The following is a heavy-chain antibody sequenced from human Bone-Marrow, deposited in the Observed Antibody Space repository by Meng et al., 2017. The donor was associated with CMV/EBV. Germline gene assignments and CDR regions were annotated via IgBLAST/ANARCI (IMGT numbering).Heavy chain of an antibody. J-gene: IGHJ5*02. CDR3: ARFEAGITIFGVTSGWFDP. D-gene: IGHD3-3*01. Sequence: GGSLRLSCAASGFTFSDYYMSWIRQAPGKGLEWVSYISSSGSTIYYADSVKGRFTISRDNAKNSLYLQMNSLRAEDTAVYYCARFEAGITIFGVTSGWFDPWGQGTLVPVSS. CDR2: ISSSGSTI. V-gene: IGHV3-11*04. CDR1: GFTFSDYY.